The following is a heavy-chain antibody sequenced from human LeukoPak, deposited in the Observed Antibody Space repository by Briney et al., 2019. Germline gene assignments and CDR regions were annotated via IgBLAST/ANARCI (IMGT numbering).Heavy chain of an antibody. CDR1: GYTFTSYG. D-gene: IGHD3-3*01. CDR2: ISAYNGNT. Sequence: ASVKVSCKASGYTFTSYGISWVRQAPGQGPEWMGWISAYNGNTNYAQKLQGRVTMTTDTSTSTAYMELRSLRSDDTAVYHCARYYDFWSGYSKYYFDYWGQGTLVTVSS. J-gene: IGHJ4*02. CDR3: ARYYDFWSGYSKYYFDY. V-gene: IGHV1-18*01.